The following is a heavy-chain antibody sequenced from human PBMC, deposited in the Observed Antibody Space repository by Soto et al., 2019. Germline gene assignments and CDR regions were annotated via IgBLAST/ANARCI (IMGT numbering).Heavy chain of an antibody. V-gene: IGHV3-7*03. Sequence: EVQLVESGGDLVQPGGSLRLSCVACGFTFSPYWMSWVRQAPGRGLQWVATINNDGSEKYYADSVKGRFTISRDNARDSLYLQLTSLRAEDTAIYYCARGSNQDYWGQGTLVAVSS. CDR2: INNDGSEK. J-gene: IGHJ4*02. CDR1: GFTFSPYW. D-gene: IGHD2-8*01. CDR3: ARGSNQDY.